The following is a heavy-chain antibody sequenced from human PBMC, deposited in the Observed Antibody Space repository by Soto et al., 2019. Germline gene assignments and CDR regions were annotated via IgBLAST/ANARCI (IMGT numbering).Heavy chain of an antibody. D-gene: IGHD6-19*01. CDR2: ISSNGVGT. CDR3: ARREQSDFYYMDV. Sequence: EVQLVESGGGLVQPGGSLRLSCAASGVTFSNYAMDWVRQAPWKVLEYVSGISSNGVGTYYANSVKDRFTISRDNSKNTLYLQMGSLRDEDMAVYYCARREQSDFYYMDVWGKGTSVTVSS. J-gene: IGHJ6*03. V-gene: IGHV3-64*01. CDR1: GVTFSNYA.